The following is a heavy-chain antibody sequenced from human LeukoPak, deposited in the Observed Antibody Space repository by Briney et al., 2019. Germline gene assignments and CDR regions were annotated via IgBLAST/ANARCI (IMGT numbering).Heavy chain of an antibody. CDR3: ASRIAAAGTRWFAP. V-gene: IGHV1-69*05. J-gene: IGHJ5*02. CDR1: GGTFSSYA. CDR2: IIPIFGTA. Sequence: ASVKVSCKASGGTFSSYAISWVRQAPGQGLEWMGGIIPIFGTANYAQKFQGRVTITTDESTSTAYMELSSLRSEDTAVYYCASRIAAAGTRWFAPWGQGPLVTVSS. D-gene: IGHD6-13*01.